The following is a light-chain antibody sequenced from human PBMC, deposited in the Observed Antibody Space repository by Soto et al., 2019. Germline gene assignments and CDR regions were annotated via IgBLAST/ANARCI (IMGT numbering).Light chain of an antibody. Sequence: EIVMTQSPATLSVSPGERATLSCRASQSVSSNLAWYQQKPGQAPSLLIYGASTRATGIPARFSGSGSGTEFTLTIGSLQSEDFAVYYCQQYINWWTFGQGTKVEIK. CDR1: QSVSSN. CDR3: QQYINWWT. V-gene: IGKV3-15*01. CDR2: GAS. J-gene: IGKJ1*01.